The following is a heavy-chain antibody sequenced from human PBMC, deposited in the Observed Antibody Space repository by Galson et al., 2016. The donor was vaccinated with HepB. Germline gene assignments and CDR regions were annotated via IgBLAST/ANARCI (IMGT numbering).Heavy chain of an antibody. J-gene: IGHJ4*02. CDR3: ARGTYDFWSGFSPTEYYFDY. V-gene: IGHV4-30-2*01. Sequence: NWIRQPPGKGLEWIGYIYQGETAYYTPSLRSRVTMALHRTNNLFSLKPSSVTAADTAVYYCARGTYDFWSGFSPTEYYFDYWGQGALVAVSS. D-gene: IGHD3-3*01. CDR2: IYQGETA.